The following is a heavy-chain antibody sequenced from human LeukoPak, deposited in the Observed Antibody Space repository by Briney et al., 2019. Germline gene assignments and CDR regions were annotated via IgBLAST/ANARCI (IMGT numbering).Heavy chain of an antibody. J-gene: IGHJ6*03. CDR3: AREGGYSNYAPYYYYYMDV. V-gene: IGHV4-59*01. CDR2: IYYSEST. Sequence: PSETLSLTCAVYGGSFSGYYWSWIRQPPGKGLEWIGYIYYSESTNYNPSLKSRVTISVDTSRNQFSLKLSSVTAADTAVYYCAREGGYSNYAPYYYYYMDVWGKGTTVTVSS. D-gene: IGHD4-11*01. CDR1: GGSFSGYY.